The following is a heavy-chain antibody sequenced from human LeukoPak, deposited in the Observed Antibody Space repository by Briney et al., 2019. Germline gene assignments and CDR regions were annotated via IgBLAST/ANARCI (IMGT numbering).Heavy chain of an antibody. D-gene: IGHD3-9*01. V-gene: IGHV4-34*01. CDR3: ARGLRYFAPDPPDANWFDP. Sequence: SETLSLTCAVYGGSFSGYYWSWIRQPPGKGLEWIGEINHSGSTNYNPSLKSRVTISVDTSKNQFSLKLSSVTAADTAVYYCARGLRYFAPDPPDANWFDPWGQGTLVTVSS. CDR1: GGSFSGYY. CDR2: INHSGST. J-gene: IGHJ5*02.